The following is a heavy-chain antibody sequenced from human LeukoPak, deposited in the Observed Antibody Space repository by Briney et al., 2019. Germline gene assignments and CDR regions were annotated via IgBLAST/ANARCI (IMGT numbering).Heavy chain of an antibody. Sequence: SVKVSCKASGGTFSSYAISRVRQAPGQGLEWMGRIIPILGIANYAQKFQGRATITADKSTSTAYMELSSLRSEDTAVYYCARDRGLWFGELDSYYYYGMDVWGQGTTVTVSS. CDR1: GGTFSSYA. J-gene: IGHJ6*02. D-gene: IGHD3-10*01. V-gene: IGHV1-69*04. CDR2: IIPILGIA. CDR3: ARDRGLWFGELDSYYYYGMDV.